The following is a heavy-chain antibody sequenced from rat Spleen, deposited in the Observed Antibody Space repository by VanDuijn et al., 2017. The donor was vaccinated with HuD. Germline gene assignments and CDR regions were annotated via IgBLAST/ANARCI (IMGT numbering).Heavy chain of an antibody. J-gene: IGHJ1*01. V-gene: IGHV5-7*01. CDR1: GFTFSDYN. D-gene: IGHD1-1*01. CDR3: ARINEASVSGDDWYFDF. Sequence: EVQLVESGGGLVQPGRSLKLSCAASGFTFSDYNMAWVRQAPKKGLEWVATISYDGSSTYYRDSVKGRFTISRDNAKSTLYLQMDSLRSEDTATYYCARINEASVSGDDWYFDFWGPGTMVTVSS. CDR2: ISYDGSST.